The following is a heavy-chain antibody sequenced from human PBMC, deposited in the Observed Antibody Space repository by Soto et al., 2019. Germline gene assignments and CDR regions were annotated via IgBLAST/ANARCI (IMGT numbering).Heavy chain of an antibody. CDR3: ARGFPSSYYDFWSGYYSAPFDY. CDR1: GFTCSSYS. V-gene: IGHV3-48*01. CDR2: ISSSSSTI. J-gene: IGHJ4*02. D-gene: IGHD3-3*01. Sequence: PGGSLRLSCAASGFTCSSYSMNWVRQAPGKGLEWVSYISSSSSTIYYADSVKGRFTISRDNAKNSLYLQMNSLRAEDTAVYYCARGFPSSYYDFWSGYYSAPFDYWGQGTLVTVSS.